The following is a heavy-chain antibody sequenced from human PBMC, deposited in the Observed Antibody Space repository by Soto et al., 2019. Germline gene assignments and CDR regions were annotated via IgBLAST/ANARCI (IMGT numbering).Heavy chain of an antibody. D-gene: IGHD3-10*01. CDR1: GFTFSSYA. CDR2: ISGSGGST. Sequence: GGSLRLSCAASGFTFSSYAMSWVRQAPGKGLEWVSAISGSGGSTYYADSVKGRFTISRDNSKNTLYLQMNSLRAEDTAVYYYAEGEANYGSGGYWGDYFDIWGQGTMVTVSS. CDR3: AEGEANYGSGGYWGDYFDI. J-gene: IGHJ4*03. V-gene: IGHV3-23*01.